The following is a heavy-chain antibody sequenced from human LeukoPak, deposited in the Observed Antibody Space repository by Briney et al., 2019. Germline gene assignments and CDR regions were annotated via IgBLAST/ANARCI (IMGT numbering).Heavy chain of an antibody. CDR3: ARQNIVVVTAIHDAFVI. CDR1: GYSFTSYW. J-gene: IGHJ3*02. D-gene: IGHD2-21*02. Sequence: GESLKISCKGSGYSFTSYWIGWVRQMPGKGLEWMGIIYPGDSDTRYSPSFQGQVTISADKSISTAYLQWSSLKASDTAMYYCARQNIVVVTAIHDAFVIWGQGTMVTVSS. V-gene: IGHV5-51*01. CDR2: IYPGDSDT.